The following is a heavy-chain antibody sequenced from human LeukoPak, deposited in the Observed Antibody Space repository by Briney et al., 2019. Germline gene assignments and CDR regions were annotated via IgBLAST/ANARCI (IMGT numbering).Heavy chain of an antibody. Sequence: SETLSLTCAVSGYSISSGYYWGWIRQPPWKGLEWNGSIYHSGSTYYNPSLKSRVTISVDTSKNQFSLKLSSVTAADTAVYYCARLGYGIVVVPAAIHDAFDIWGQGTMVTVSS. CDR2: IYHSGST. J-gene: IGHJ3*02. CDR1: GYSISSGYY. D-gene: IGHD2-2*02. V-gene: IGHV4-38-2*01. CDR3: ARLGYGIVVVPAAIHDAFDI.